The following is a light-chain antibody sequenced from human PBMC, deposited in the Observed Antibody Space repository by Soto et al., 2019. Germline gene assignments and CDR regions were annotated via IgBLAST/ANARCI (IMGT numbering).Light chain of an antibody. J-gene: IGKJ4*01. CDR2: DTS. V-gene: IGKV1-12*01. CDR1: EEVSSG. Sequence: DVQVTQSPSSVSESVGDRVTITCRPTEEVSSGGVCFQQKAGKAPKLLMYDTSTLQSGVSPRFSGSASGPDFTLTISSLRPEDSGIYYCQQANWFPLTFGGGTKVEI. CDR3: QQANWFPLT.